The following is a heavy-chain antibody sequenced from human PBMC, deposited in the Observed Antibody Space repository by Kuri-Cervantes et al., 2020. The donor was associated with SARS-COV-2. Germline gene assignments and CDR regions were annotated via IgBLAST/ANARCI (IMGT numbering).Heavy chain of an antibody. D-gene: IGHD3-3*01. J-gene: IGHJ4*02. Sequence: ESLKISCTVSGGSISSSTYHWGWIRQPPGKGLEWIGTIYDSGSTYYNPSLESRVAISVDTSKNQFSLRLSSVTAADTAVYFCARQVARTYDFWSGFSHGWDYWGQGTLVTVSS. CDR2: IYDSGST. V-gene: IGHV4-39*01. CDR3: ARQVARTYDFWSGFSHGWDY. CDR1: GGSISSSTYH.